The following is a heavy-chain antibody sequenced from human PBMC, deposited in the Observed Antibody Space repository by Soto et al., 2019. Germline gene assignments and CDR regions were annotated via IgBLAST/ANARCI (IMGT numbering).Heavy chain of an antibody. CDR2: TTDNDGDR. Sequence: VGSLRLSCVASGITFRSRAMSWARQAPGEGLEWVSVTTDNDGDRKYADSVRGRFTISRDNSKNTLYLQMSSLRVEDSAVYYCARGSSDSYPGSRIFDLWGRGTRVTVSS. J-gene: IGHJ4*02. CDR1: GITFRSRA. CDR3: ARGSSDSYPGSRIFDL. D-gene: IGHD3-10*01. V-gene: IGHV3-23*01.